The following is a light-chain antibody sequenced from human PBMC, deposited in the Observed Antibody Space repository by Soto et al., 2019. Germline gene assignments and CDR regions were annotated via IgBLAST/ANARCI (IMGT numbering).Light chain of an antibody. CDR3: SSYAGSNDLV. CDR2: GVA. CDR1: SSDIGAFNY. Sequence: QSALTQPASVSGSPGQSVTISCTGTSSDIGAFNYVSWYQHHPGKAPKLMIYGVANRPSGVSNRFSGSKSGNTASLTVSGLQAEDEADYFCSSYAGSNDLVFGGGTKLTVL. V-gene: IGLV2-14*01. J-gene: IGLJ3*02.